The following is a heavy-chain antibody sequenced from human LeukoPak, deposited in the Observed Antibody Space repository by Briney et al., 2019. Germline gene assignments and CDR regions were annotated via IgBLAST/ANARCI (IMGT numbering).Heavy chain of an antibody. V-gene: IGHV4-34*01. D-gene: IGHD5-18*01. J-gene: IGHJ6*02. CDR1: GGSFSGYY. Sequence: PSETLSLTCAVYGGSFSGYYWSWVRQPPGKGLEWIGEINHSGSTHYDPSLKSRVTISVDTSKNQFYLKMSSVTAADTAVYHCARGGSGNTYGYNYGMDVWGQGITVTVSS. CDR3: ARGGSGNTYGYNYGMDV. CDR2: INHSGST.